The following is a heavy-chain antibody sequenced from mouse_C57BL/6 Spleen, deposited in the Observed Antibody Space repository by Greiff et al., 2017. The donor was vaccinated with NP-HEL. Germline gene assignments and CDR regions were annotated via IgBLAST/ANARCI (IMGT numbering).Heavy chain of an antibody. D-gene: IGHD1-1*01. J-gene: IGHJ2*01. V-gene: IGHV1-76*01. CDR3: ARWDTPVGLGY. CDR1: GYTFTDYY. Sequence: QVQLQQSGAELVRPGASVKLSCKASGYTFTDYYINWVKQRPGQGLEWIARIYPGSGNTYYNEKFKGKATLTAEKSSSTAYMQLSSLTSEDSAVYFCARWDTPVGLGYWGQGPTLTVSS. CDR2: IYPGSGNT.